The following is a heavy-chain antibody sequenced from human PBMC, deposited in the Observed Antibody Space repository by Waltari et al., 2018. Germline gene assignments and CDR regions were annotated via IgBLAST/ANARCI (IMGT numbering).Heavy chain of an antibody. CDR2: ISYDGSNK. J-gene: IGHJ4*02. Sequence: QVQLVESGGGVVQPGRSLRLSCAASGFTFSSYAMHWVRQAPGKGLEWVAVISYDGSNKYYADSVQGRFTISRDNSKNTLYLQMNSLRAEDTAVYYCARVQNYGSGTAGFDYWGQGTLVTVSS. D-gene: IGHD3-10*01. V-gene: IGHV3-30*01. CDR3: ARVQNYGSGTAGFDY. CDR1: GFTFSSYA.